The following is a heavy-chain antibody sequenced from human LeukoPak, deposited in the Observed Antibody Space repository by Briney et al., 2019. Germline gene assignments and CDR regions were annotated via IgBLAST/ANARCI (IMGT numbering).Heavy chain of an antibody. D-gene: IGHD3-10*01. V-gene: IGHV3-23*01. CDR3: AKDQLWFGAALFGH. J-gene: IGHJ4*02. Sequence: GGSLRLSCAASGFTFSSYAMSWVRQAPGKGLEWVSAISGSGGSTYYADSVKGRFTISRDNSKTTLYLQMNSLRAEDTAVYYCAKDQLWFGAALFGHWGQGTLVTVSS. CDR1: GFTFSSYA. CDR2: ISGSGGST.